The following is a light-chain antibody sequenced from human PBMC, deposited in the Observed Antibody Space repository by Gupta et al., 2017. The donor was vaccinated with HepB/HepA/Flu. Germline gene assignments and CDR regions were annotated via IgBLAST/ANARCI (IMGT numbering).Light chain of an antibody. CDR2: GAS. Sequence: EIILTQSPGTLSLSPGERATLPCRASQSGSSSYLAWYQQKPGQAPRLLIYGASSRATGIPDRFSGSGSGTDFTLTISRLEPEDFAVYYCQQYGTSPRTFGQGTKLEIK. CDR1: QSGSSSY. CDR3: QQYGTSPRT. V-gene: IGKV3-20*01. J-gene: IGKJ2*01.